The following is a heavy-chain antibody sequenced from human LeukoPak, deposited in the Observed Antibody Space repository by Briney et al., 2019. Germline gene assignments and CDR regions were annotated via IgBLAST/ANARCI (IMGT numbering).Heavy chain of an antibody. D-gene: IGHD1/OR15-1a*01. Sequence: PSETLSLTCTVSGGSISSGTYYWGWIRQPPGKGLEWIGCIYNSGTTYYNPSLKSRVTISVDTSKNQFSLKLSSVSAADAAVYYCARSLGEQLWQPLDYWGQGTLVTVSS. CDR2: IYNSGTT. CDR3: ARSLGEQLWQPLDY. CDR1: GGSISSGTYY. J-gene: IGHJ4*02. V-gene: IGHV4-39*07.